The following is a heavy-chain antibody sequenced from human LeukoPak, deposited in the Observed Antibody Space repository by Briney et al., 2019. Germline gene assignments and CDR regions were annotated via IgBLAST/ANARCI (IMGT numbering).Heavy chain of an antibody. D-gene: IGHD3-9*01. J-gene: IGHJ5*02. CDR1: GGSISSYY. CDR2: IYYSGST. CDR3: ARGSRTYDILTGYLLLNWFDP. V-gene: IGHV4-59*01. Sequence: PSETLSLTCTVSGGSISSYYWSWTRQPPGKGLEWIGCIYYSGSTNYNPSLKSRITISVDTSKNQFSLNLSSVTAADTAVYYCARGSRTYDILTGYLLLNWFDPWGQGTLVTVSS.